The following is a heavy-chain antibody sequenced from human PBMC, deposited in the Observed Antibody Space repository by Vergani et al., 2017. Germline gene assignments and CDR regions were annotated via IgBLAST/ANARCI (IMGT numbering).Heavy chain of an antibody. CDR2: VFTFGST. J-gene: IGHJ4*02. D-gene: IGHD3-16*01. CDR1: GGSISSGNN. CDR3: ARAPAYLYSKFDY. Sequence: QLQLQESGPGLVKPSETLSLTCTVSGGSISSGNNWGWIRQPAGKGLEWIGRVFTFGSTNYNPSLKSRVTISVDTSKNQFSLRLSSVTAADTAVYYCARAPAYLYSKFDYWGQGTLVTVSS. V-gene: IGHV4-61*02.